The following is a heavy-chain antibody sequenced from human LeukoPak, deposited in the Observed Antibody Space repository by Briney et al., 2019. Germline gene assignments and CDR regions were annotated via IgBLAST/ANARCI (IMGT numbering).Heavy chain of an antibody. Sequence: SQTLSLTCAISGDGVSTNNAGWNWVRQTPSRSLEWLGRTYYISNAYKEYAVSMVRRINTNPDPTTNHLSLQPKSVTPARPAVSYCARGWLQQGFDYWGQGTLVTVFS. CDR2: TYYISNAYK. CDR3: ARGWLQQGFDY. D-gene: IGHD5-24*01. J-gene: IGHJ4*02. CDR1: GDGVSTNNAG. V-gene: IGHV6-1*01.